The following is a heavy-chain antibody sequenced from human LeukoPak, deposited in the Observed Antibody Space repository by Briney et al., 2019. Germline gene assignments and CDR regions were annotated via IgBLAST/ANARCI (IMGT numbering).Heavy chain of an antibody. V-gene: IGHV3-48*03. Sequence: PGGSLRLSCAASGFTFSSFEMKWVRQAPGKGLEWVSYISSGGSTIYYADSVKGRFTISRDNAKNSLYLQMNSLRAEDTALYYCAREAAYRGFDYWGQGTLVTVSS. CDR2: ISSGGSTI. D-gene: IGHD2-2*02. CDR3: AREAAYRGFDY. CDR1: GFTFSSFE. J-gene: IGHJ4*02.